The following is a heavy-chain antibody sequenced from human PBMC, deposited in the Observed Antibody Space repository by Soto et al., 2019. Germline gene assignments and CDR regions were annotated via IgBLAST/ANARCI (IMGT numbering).Heavy chain of an antibody. D-gene: IGHD2-2*01. CDR1: GFTFSSYA. V-gene: IGHV3-23*01. Sequence: VGSLRISCAASGFTFSSYAMTWVRQAPGKGLEWVSAIIGIGGSTYYSDSVKGRFTISRYNSRNTLYLQMNSLRAEDTAVYYCAREVYCSSSSCQVRYGMDVWGQGTTVTVSS. J-gene: IGHJ6*02. CDR2: IIGIGGST. CDR3: AREVYCSSSSCQVRYGMDV.